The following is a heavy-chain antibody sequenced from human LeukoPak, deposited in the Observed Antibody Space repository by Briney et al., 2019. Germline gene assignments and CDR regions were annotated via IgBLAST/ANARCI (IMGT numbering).Heavy chain of an antibody. D-gene: IGHD3-10*01. Sequence: GGSLRLSCAASGFTFDDYGMSWVRPAPGKGLEWVSGINWNGGSTGYADSVKGRFTISRDNAKNSLYLQMNSLRAEDTALYYCARGFGYYGSGSFFDYWGQGTLVTVSS. V-gene: IGHV3-20*04. CDR1: GFTFDDYG. CDR2: INWNGGST. CDR3: ARGFGYYGSGSFFDY. J-gene: IGHJ4*02.